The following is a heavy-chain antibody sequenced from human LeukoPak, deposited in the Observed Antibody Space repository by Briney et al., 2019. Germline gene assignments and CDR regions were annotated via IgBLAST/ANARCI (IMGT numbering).Heavy chain of an antibody. CDR1: GGTFSSYA. CDR2: IIPHFGTT. CDR3: ARVLAARPLGPFDY. J-gene: IGHJ4*02. D-gene: IGHD6-6*01. Sequence: ASVKVSCKASGGTFSSYAISWVRQAPGEGLEWMGGIIPHFGTTDYAQKFQGRVTFTADESTTTAYMELISLRSEDTAVYYCARVLAARPLGPFDYWGQGTLVTVSS. V-gene: IGHV1-69*13.